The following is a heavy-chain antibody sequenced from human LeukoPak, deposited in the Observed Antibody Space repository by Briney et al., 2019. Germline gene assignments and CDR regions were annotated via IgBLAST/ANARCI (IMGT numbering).Heavy chain of an antibody. CDR1: GFTFSSYA. Sequence: GGSLRLSCAASGFTFSSYAMSWVRQAPGKGLEWVSAISGSGGSTYYADSVKGRFTISRDNSKNTLYLQMNSLRAEDTAVYYCATTGETSRGYSYGPEEVSDYWGQGTLVTVSS. CDR3: ATTGETSRGYSYGPEEVSDY. V-gene: IGHV3-23*01. J-gene: IGHJ4*02. D-gene: IGHD5-18*01. CDR2: ISGSGGST.